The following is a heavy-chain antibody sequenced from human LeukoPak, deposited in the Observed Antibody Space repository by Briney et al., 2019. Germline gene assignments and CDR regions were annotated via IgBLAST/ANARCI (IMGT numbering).Heavy chain of an antibody. Sequence: GWCLRLSCAASLFTYSSYAMHGVRQAPGKGGEWVAVISYDGGNKYYAHSVKGRFTRSRDNSKNTLYLQMNSLRAEDTAVYYCAREREGSNCYDSSGYLAYWGQGALVSVSS. CDR1: LFTYSSYA. CDR2: ISYDGGNK. CDR3: AREREGSNCYDSSGYLAY. V-gene: IGHV3-30*04. D-gene: IGHD3-22*01. J-gene: IGHJ4*02.